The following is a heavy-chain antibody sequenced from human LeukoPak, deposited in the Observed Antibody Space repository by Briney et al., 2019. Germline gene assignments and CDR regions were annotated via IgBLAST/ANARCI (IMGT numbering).Heavy chain of an antibody. CDR1: GFTFNTYA. D-gene: IGHD3-22*01. J-gene: IGHJ4*02. V-gene: IGHV3-23*01. CDR2: ISGSGGST. Sequence: GGSLRLSCAASGFTFNTYAMSWVRQAPGKGLEWVSAISGSGGSTYYADSVKGRFTISRDSSKNTLYLQMNSLRAEDTAVYYCAKDYYDSSGFFDYWGQGTLVTVSS. CDR3: AKDYYDSSGFFDY.